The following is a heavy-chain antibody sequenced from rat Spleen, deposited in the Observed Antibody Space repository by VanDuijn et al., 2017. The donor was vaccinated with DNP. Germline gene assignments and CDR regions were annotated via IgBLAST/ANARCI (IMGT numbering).Heavy chain of an antibody. V-gene: IGHV5-22*01. CDR2: ISYEGSSS. D-gene: IGHD1-7*01. CDR1: GFTFSNYY. J-gene: IGHJ3*01. Sequence: EVQLVESGGGLVQPGRSLKLSCAASGFTFSNYYMAWVRQAPKKGLELVAYISYEGSSSYCGDSVKGRFTISRDNARSTLYLQMDSLRSEDTATYYCATSSYFGYDYGFAYWGQGTLVTVSS. CDR3: ATSSYFGYDYGFAY.